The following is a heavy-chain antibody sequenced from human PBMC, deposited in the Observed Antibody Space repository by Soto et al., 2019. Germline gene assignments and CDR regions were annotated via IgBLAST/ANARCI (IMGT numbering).Heavy chain of an antibody. CDR1: GFTFRDSA. CDR3: AKDYDYNDVLTGYYLFEY. J-gene: IGHJ4*02. CDR2: IRSKTYGGTT. D-gene: IGHD3-9*01. V-gene: IGHV3-49*03. Sequence: GGSLRLSCTGSGFTFRDSALSWFRQAPGKGLEWISFIRSKTYGGTTEYAPSVQGRFTISRDDSRSSAYLQMDSLKTEDTAVYFCAKDYDYNDVLTGYYLFEYWGQGTPVTVSS.